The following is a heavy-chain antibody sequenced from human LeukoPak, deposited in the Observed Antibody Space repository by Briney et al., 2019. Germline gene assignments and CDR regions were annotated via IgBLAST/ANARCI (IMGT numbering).Heavy chain of an antibody. J-gene: IGHJ5*02. Sequence: SVKVTCKASGGTFSSYAISWVRQAPGQGLEWMEGIIPIFGTANYAQKFQGRVTITADESTSTAYMELSSLRSEDTAVYYCASEQYYDFWSGHMGYFDPWGQGTLVTVSS. CDR2: IIPIFGTA. V-gene: IGHV1-69*01. CDR3: ASEQYYDFWSGHMGYFDP. D-gene: IGHD3-3*01. CDR1: GGTFSSYA.